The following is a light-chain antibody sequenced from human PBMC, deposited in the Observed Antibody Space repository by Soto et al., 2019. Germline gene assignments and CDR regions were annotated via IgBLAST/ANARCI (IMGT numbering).Light chain of an antibody. V-gene: IGLV2-23*02. CDR2: EVT. CDR3: CSHAGSSTFVV. Sequence: QSALTQPASVSGSPGQSITISCTGTSSAVGNYNLVSWYQQHPGKAPKLIIYEVTKRPAGVSNRFSGSKSGNTASLTISGLQAEDEADYYCCSHAGSSTFVVFGGGTKLTVL. J-gene: IGLJ2*01. CDR1: SSAVGNYNL.